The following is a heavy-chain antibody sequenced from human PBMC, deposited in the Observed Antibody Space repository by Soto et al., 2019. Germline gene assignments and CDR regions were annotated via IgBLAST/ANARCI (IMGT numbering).Heavy chain of an antibody. Sequence: GGSLRLSCAASGFTFSSYAMSWVRQAPGKGLEWVSSISGSGGSTYYADSVKGRFTISRDSSKNTLYLQMNSLRADDTAVYYCAKCGSYYYYYMDVWGKGTTVTVSS. V-gene: IGHV3-23*01. J-gene: IGHJ6*03. CDR2: ISGSGGST. CDR1: GFTFSSYA. D-gene: IGHD2-21*01. CDR3: AKCGSYYYYYMDV.